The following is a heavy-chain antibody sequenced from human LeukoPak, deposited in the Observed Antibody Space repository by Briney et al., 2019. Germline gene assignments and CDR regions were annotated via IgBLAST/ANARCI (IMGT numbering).Heavy chain of an antibody. Sequence: GESLKTSCKGSGYSFTSYWIGWVRQMPGKGLEWMGMIYTGDSDTRNSPSFQGQVTISADKSISTAYLQWSSLKASDTAMYYCARPKHGSGSKDLDYWGQGTLVTVSS. CDR3: ARPKHGSGSKDLDY. J-gene: IGHJ4*02. V-gene: IGHV5-51*01. D-gene: IGHD3-10*01. CDR2: IYTGDSDT. CDR1: GYSFTSYW.